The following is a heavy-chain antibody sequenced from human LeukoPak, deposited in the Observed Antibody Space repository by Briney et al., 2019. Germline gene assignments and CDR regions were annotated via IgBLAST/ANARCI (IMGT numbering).Heavy chain of an antibody. CDR3: ARGHLGYSSGSDN. J-gene: IGHJ4*01. D-gene: IGHD6-19*01. CDR1: GGSISSSSYY. V-gene: IGHV4-39*01. CDR2: IYYSGST. Sequence: SETLSLTCTVSGGSISSSSYYWGWIRQPPGKGLEWIGSIYYSGSTYYNPSLKSRVTISVDTSKNQFSLKLSSVTAADTAVYYCARGHLGYSSGSDNWGQGTLVTVSS.